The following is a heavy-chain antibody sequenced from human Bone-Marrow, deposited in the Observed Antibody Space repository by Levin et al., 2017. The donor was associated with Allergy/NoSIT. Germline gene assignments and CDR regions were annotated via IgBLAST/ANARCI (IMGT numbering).Heavy chain of an antibody. D-gene: IGHD2-15*01. CDR1: GFSLSTSGV. CDR3: AHRDKYCTGGSCHNWFDP. Sequence: SGPTLVKPPQTLTLTCTFSGFSLSTSGVGWIRQPPGKALEWLAVIYWDDDKRYSPSLKSRLTITKDTSKNQVVLTMTNMDPVDTATYYCAHRDKYCTGGSCHNWFDPWGQGTLVTVSS. J-gene: IGHJ5*02. CDR2: IYWDDDK. V-gene: IGHV2-5*02.